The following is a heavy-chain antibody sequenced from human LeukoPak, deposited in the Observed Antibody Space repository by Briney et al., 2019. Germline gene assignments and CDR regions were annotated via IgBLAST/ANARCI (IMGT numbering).Heavy chain of an antibody. Sequence: SETLSLTCAVYGGSFSGYYWSWIRQPPGKGLEWIGEINHSGSTNYNLSLKSRVTISVDTSKNQFSLKLSSVTAADTAVYYCARGRITPDYWGQGTLVTVSS. D-gene: IGHD3-16*01. CDR3: ARGRITPDY. J-gene: IGHJ4*02. CDR2: INHSGST. V-gene: IGHV4-34*01. CDR1: GGSFSGYY.